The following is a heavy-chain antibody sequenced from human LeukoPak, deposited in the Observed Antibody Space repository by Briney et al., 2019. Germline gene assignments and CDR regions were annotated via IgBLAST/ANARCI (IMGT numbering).Heavy chain of an antibody. CDR1: GFTFSSYA. D-gene: IGHD1-26*01. V-gene: IGHV3-23*01. J-gene: IGHJ4*02. CDR3: AKGGSYKLDY. CDR2: ISGSGGGSGDST. Sequence: PGGSLRLSCAASGFTFSSYAMSWVRQGTGKGLEWVSGISGSGGGSGDSTHYADSVKGRFTISRDNSKNTLYLQMNSLRAEDTAVYYCAKGGSYKLDYWGQGTLVTVSS.